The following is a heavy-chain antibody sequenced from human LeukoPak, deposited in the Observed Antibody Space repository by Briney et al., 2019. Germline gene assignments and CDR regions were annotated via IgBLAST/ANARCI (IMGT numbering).Heavy chain of an antibody. V-gene: IGHV3-23*01. J-gene: IGHJ4*02. D-gene: IGHD4-17*01. CDR3: AKDRYGDYSFES. CDR2: ISGSGSDT. CDR1: GFTFSRFA. Sequence: GGSLRLSCAASGFTFSRFAMSWVRQAPGKGLEWVSAISGSGSDTYYADSVEGRFTVSRDNSKNTLYLQMNSLRAEDTALYYRAKDRYGDYSFESWGQGTLVTVSS.